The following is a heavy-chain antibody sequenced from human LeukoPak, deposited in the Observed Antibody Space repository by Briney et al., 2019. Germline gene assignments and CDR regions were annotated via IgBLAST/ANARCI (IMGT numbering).Heavy chain of an antibody. CDR1: GGSISSYF. D-gene: IGHD4-17*01. V-gene: IGHV4-59*01. Sequence: PSETLSLTCTVSGGSISSYFWSWIRQPPGKGLEWIGYLYYSGSTNYNPSLKSRVTISVDTSKNQFSLRLSSVTAADTAVYYCARSNGFNDAFDIWGQGTMVTVSS. CDR3: ARSNGFNDAFDI. J-gene: IGHJ3*02. CDR2: LYYSGST.